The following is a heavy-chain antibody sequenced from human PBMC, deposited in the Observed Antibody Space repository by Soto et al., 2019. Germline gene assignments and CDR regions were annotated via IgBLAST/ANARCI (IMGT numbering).Heavy chain of an antibody. J-gene: IGHJ4*02. CDR2: INHSGST. CDR1: GGSFSGYY. V-gene: IGHV4-34*01. D-gene: IGHD6-6*01. CDR3: AREPRTKDGEITAAHYYFDY. Sequence: QVQLQQWGAGLLKPSETLSLTCAVYGGSFSGYYWSWIRQPPGKGLEWIGEINHSGSTNYNPPSKSRVSISVDRSKNQFSLKLSSVPAADTAVYYCAREPRTKDGEITAAHYYFDYWGQGTLVTVSS.